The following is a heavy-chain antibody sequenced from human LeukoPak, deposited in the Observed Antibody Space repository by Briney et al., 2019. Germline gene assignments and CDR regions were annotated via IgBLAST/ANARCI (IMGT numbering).Heavy chain of an antibody. CDR1: GYTFTGFC. Sequence: ASVNVSCTASGYTFTGFCIHWVRQAPGQGLEWMGWLNPNSGGTNYAQNFQGRVTMTRDTSISTGYMELSRLRSDDTAVYYCARDLDNYSGSGSYYNGDPLFQHWGQGTLVTVSS. CDR3: ARDLDNYSGSGSYYNGDPLFQH. D-gene: IGHD3-10*01. J-gene: IGHJ1*01. CDR2: LNPNSGGT. V-gene: IGHV1-2*02.